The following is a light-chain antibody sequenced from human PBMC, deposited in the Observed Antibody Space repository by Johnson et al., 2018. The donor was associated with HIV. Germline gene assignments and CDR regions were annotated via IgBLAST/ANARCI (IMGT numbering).Light chain of an antibody. CDR3: GTWDTSLSAGGV. CDR2: ENN. CDR1: NSNIGNNY. V-gene: IGLV1-51*02. Sequence: QSVLTQPPSVSAAPGQKVTISCSGSNSNIGNNYVSWYQQLPGTAPKLLIYENNKRPSGIPDRFSGSKSGTSATLGITGLQTGAEADYYCGTWDTSLSAGGVFGTGTKVTVL. J-gene: IGLJ1*01.